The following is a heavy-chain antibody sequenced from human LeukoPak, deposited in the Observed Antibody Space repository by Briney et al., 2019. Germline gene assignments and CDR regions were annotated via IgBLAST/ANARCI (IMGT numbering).Heavy chain of an antibody. CDR3: VRWIQLWPLGYFDY. CDR2: IYYSGST. D-gene: IGHD5-18*01. V-gene: IGHV4-59*08. CDR1: GGSISSYY. Sequence: SETLSLTCTVSGGSISSYYWSWIQQPPGKGLEWIGYIYYSGSTNYNPSLKSRVTISVDTSKNQFSLKLSSVTAADTAVYYCVRWIQLWPLGYFDYWGQGTLVTVSS. J-gene: IGHJ4*02.